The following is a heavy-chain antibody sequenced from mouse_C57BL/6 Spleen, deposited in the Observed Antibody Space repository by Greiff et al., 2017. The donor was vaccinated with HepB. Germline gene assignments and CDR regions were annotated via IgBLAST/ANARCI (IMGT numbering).Heavy chain of an antibody. CDR1: GYSITSGYD. CDR3: ARWDDYDGAMDY. Sequence: EVKLQESGPGMVKPSQSLSLTCTVTGYSITSGYDWHWIRHFPGNKLEWMGYISYSGSTNYNPSLKSRISITHDTSKNHFFLKLNSVTTEDTATYYCARWDDYDGAMDYWGQGTSVTVSS. CDR2: ISYSGST. V-gene: IGHV3-1*01. D-gene: IGHD2-4*01. J-gene: IGHJ4*01.